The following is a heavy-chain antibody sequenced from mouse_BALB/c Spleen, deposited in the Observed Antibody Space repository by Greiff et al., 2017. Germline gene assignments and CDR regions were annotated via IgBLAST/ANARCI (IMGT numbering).Heavy chain of an antibody. V-gene: IGHV1-9*01. J-gene: IGHJ2*01. CDR1: GYTFSSYW. Sequence: QVQLQQSGAELMKPGASVKISCKATGYTFSSYWIEWVKQRPGHGLEWIGEILPGSGSTNYNEKFKGKATFTADTSSNTAYMQLSSLTSEDSAVDYCARSIYGGLRLDYWGQGTTLTVSS. CDR2: ILPGSGST. CDR3: ARSIYGGLRLDY. D-gene: IGHD2-4*01.